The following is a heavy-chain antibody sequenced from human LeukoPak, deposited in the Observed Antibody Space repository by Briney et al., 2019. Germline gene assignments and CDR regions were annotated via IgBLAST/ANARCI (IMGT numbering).Heavy chain of an antibody. Sequence: GGSLRLSCVASGFTFSNYAMMWVRQTQERRLEWVSAIRGSGRHTFYADSVKGQFTISRDNFKNTLYLQMNSLRADDSAVYYCARDPNGDYIGAFDFQRWGLGTLVTVSS. V-gene: IGHV3-23*01. CDR2: IRGSGRHT. CDR1: GFTFSNYA. CDR3: ARDPNGDYIGAFDFQR. J-gene: IGHJ1*01. D-gene: IGHD4-17*01.